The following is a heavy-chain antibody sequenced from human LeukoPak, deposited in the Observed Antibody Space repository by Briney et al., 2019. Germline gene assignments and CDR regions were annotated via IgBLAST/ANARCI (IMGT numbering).Heavy chain of an antibody. CDR3: VRYYTRQSWYFDL. D-gene: IGHD3-10*01. CDR1: GFTFSSDW. Sequence: GGSLRLSCAASGFTFSSDWMIWVRQAPGKGLEWVANIKPDGGEIYYVDSVKGRFTDSRDNARNSLYLQMNSLRAEDTAVYYCVRYYTRQSWYFDLWGRGTLVTVSS. V-gene: IGHV3-7*01. CDR2: IKPDGGEI. J-gene: IGHJ2*01.